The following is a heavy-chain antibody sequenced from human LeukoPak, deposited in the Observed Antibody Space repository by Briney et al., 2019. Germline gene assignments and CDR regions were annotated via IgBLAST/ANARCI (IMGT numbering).Heavy chain of an antibody. Sequence: PGGSLRLSCAASGFTFSSYSMNWVRQAPGKGLEWVSSISSSSSYIYYADSVKGRFTISRENVKNSLYLQMNSLRAEDTAVYYCARQMTPHGNFDYWGQGTLVTVSS. J-gene: IGHJ4*02. D-gene: IGHD1-26*01. CDR2: ISSSSSYI. V-gene: IGHV3-21*04. CDR3: ARQMTPHGNFDY. CDR1: GFTFSSYS.